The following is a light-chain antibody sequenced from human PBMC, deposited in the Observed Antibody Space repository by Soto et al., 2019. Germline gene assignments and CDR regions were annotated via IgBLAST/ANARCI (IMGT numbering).Light chain of an antibody. Sequence: EIVMTQSPATLSVSPGERATLSCRASQRVSSNLAWYQQKPGQAPRLLIYGASTRATGIPARFSGSGSGTEFTLTISSRQSEDFAVYYCQQYNNWPPVYTFGQGTKLEIK. CDR3: QQYNNWPPVYT. J-gene: IGKJ2*01. V-gene: IGKV3-15*01. CDR1: QRVSSN. CDR2: GAS.